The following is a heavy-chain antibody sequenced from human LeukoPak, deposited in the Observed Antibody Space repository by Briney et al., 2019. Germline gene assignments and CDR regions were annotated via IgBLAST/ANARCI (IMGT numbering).Heavy chain of an antibody. CDR1: GFTFSSYA. CDR3: AKDRGIISDY. Sequence: GGSLRLSCAASGFTFSSYAMTWVRQAPGKGLQWVSAVSGSGAHTYYADSVKGRFTISRDSAKNSLYLQMNSLRVEDTAVYYCAKDRGIISDYWGQGTLVTVSS. D-gene: IGHD3-10*01. J-gene: IGHJ4*02. CDR2: VSGSGAHT. V-gene: IGHV3-23*01.